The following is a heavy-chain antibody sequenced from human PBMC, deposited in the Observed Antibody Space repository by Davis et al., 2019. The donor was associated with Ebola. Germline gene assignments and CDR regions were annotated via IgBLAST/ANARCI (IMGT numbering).Heavy chain of an antibody. CDR3: ARGSTFWSAIEAYYYYYYMDV. D-gene: IGHD3-3*01. CDR1: GYTFADCY. CDR2: IDSRSGDT. J-gene: IGHJ6*03. Sequence: ASVKVSCKASGYTFADCYIHWVRLAPGQGLEWMGRIDSRSGDTNYAQKFQGRVTMTTDTSTSTAYMELRSLRSDDTAVYYCARGSTFWSAIEAYYYYYYMDVWGKGTTVTVSS. V-gene: IGHV1-2*06.